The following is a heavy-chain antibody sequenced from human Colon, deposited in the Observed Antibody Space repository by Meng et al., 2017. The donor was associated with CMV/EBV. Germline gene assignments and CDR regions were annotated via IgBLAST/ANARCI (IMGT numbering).Heavy chain of an antibody. CDR1: GGSFSGYY. CDR2: INHSGST. V-gene: IGHV4-34*01. Sequence: SETLSLTCAVYGGSFSGYYWSWIRQPPGKGLEWIGEINHSGSTNYNPSLKSRVTISVDTSKNQFSLKLSSVTAADTAVYYCARGRGPSLYGSGNRAYYYYGMDVRGQGTTVTVSS. CDR3: ARGRGPSLYGSGNRAYYYYGMDV. D-gene: IGHD3-10*01. J-gene: IGHJ6*02.